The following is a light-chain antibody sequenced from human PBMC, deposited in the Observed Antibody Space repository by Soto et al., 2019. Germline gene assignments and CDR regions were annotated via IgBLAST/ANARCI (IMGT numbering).Light chain of an antibody. CDR3: LQHNNYPLT. V-gene: IGKV1-17*01. CDR2: AAS. J-gene: IGKJ1*01. Sequence: DIQMTQSPSSLSESVGDRVTITCRASQGIRNDLNWYQQKPGKAPKRLIYAASSLQSGVPSRFSGSGSGTEFTLTISSLQPEDFATYYCLQHNNYPLTFGQGTKVEIK. CDR1: QGIRND.